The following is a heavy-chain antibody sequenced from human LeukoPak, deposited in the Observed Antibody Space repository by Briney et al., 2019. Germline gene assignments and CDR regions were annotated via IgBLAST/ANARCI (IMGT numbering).Heavy chain of an antibody. V-gene: IGHV3-33*08. Sequence: GGSLRLSCAASGFTVSSNYMSWVRQAPGKGLEWVAVIWYDGTNKYYADSVKGRFTISRDNSKNTLYLQMNSLRAEDTAVYYCARDQRGFSYSKYYFDYWGQGTLVTVSS. CDR1: GFTVSSNY. CDR3: ARDQRGFSYSKYYFDY. J-gene: IGHJ4*02. CDR2: IWYDGTNK. D-gene: IGHD5-18*01.